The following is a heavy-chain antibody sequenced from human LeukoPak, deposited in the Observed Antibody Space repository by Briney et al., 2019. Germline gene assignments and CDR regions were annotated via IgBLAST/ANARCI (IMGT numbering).Heavy chain of an antibody. V-gene: IGHV3-74*01. CDR1: GFTFSSYW. D-gene: IGHD4-23*01. Sequence: GGSLRLFCAASGFTFSSYWMHWVRHAPGKGLVWVSRINSDGSSTSYADSVKGRFTISRDNAKNTLYLQMNSLIAEDTAVYYCALSDYGGNSYYYYYYMDVWGKGTTVTISS. J-gene: IGHJ6*03. CDR2: INSDGSST. CDR3: ALSDYGGNSYYYYYYMDV.